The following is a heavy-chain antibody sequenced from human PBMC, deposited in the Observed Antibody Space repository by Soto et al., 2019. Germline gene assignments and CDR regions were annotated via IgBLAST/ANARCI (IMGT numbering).Heavy chain of an antibody. CDR1: GFTFGDYA. D-gene: IGHD6-13*01. Sequence: GGSLRLSCTASGFTFGDYAMSWFRQAPGKGLEWVGFIRSKAYGGTTEYAASVKGRFTISRDDSKSIAYLQMNSLKTEDTAVYYCTKMMGSWYQRPFNYGMDVWGQGTTVTVSS. J-gene: IGHJ6*02. CDR3: TKMMGSWYQRPFNYGMDV. V-gene: IGHV3-49*03. CDR2: IRSKAYGGTT.